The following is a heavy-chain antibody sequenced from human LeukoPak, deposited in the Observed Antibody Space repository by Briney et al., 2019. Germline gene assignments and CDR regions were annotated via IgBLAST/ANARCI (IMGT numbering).Heavy chain of an antibody. V-gene: IGHV4-39*07. Sequence: SETLSLTCTVSGGSISSSSYYWGWLRQPPGKGLEWIGSIYYSGSTYYNPSLKSRVTISVDTSKNQFSLKLSSVTAADTAVYYCAREDVAGYFDYWGQGTLVTVSS. J-gene: IGHJ4*02. CDR2: IYYSGST. CDR3: AREDVAGYFDY. D-gene: IGHD6-19*01. CDR1: GGSISSSSYY.